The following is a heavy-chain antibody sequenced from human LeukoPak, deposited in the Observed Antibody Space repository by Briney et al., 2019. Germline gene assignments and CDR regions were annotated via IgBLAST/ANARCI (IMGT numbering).Heavy chain of an antibody. CDR3: ARHSSRSVVVVLGDYYFDY. CDR2: IYYSGST. D-gene: IGHD2-15*01. J-gene: IGHJ4*02. V-gene: IGHV4-39*01. Sequence: PSETLSLTCTVSGGSISSSSYYWGWIRQPPGKGLEWIGSIYYSGSTNYNPSLKSRVTISVDTSKNQFSLKLSSVTAADTAVYYCARHSSRSVVVVLGDYYFDYWGQGTLVTVSS. CDR1: GGSISSSSYY.